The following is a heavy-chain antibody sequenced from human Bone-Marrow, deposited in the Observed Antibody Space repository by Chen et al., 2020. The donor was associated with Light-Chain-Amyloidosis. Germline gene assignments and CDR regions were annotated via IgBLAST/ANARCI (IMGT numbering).Heavy chain of an antibody. CDR2: IKADGSVK. V-gene: IGHV3-7*01. D-gene: IGHD3-9*01. J-gene: IGHJ6*02. Sequence: LVQPGGSLRLSCAASGFTLSNFWMTWVRQAPGKGLEWVANIKADGSVKSYVDSVKGRFTISRDNAKNSLYLQMSSLRPEDTAVYYCAKDRRPYDILTRCYSGFYYYYYGMDVWGQGTSVTVS. CDR1: GFTLSNFW. CDR3: AKDRRPYDILTRCYSGFYYYYYGMDV.